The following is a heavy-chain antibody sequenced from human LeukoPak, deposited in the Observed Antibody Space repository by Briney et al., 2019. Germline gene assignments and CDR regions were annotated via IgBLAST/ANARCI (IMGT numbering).Heavy chain of an antibody. V-gene: IGHV4-59*12. J-gene: IGHJ5*02. Sequence: SETLSLTCTVSGDSISSYYCSWIRQPPGKGLEWIGYIYYSGSTSYNPSLKSRVTISLDMSNNQFSLKLSSVTAADTAFYYCARDSEVIAAEGNWFDPWGQGTLVTVSS. D-gene: IGHD6-13*01. CDR2: IYYSGST. CDR3: ARDSEVIAAEGNWFDP. CDR1: GDSISSYY.